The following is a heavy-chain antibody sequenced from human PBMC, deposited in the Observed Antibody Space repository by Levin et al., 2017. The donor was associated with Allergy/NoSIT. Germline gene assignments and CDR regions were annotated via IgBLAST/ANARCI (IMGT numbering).Heavy chain of an antibody. D-gene: IGHD1-14*01. V-gene: IGHV4-59*01. CDR1: GGSISSYY. J-gene: IGHJ6*03. Sequence: SETLSLTCTVSGGSISSYYWSWIRQPPGKGLEWIGYIYYSGSTNYNPSLKSRVTISVDTSKNQFSLKLSSVTAADTAVYYCAREVSGAPSGGGVNYMDVWGKGTTVTVSS. CDR2: IYYSGST. CDR3: AREVSGAPSGGGVNYMDV.